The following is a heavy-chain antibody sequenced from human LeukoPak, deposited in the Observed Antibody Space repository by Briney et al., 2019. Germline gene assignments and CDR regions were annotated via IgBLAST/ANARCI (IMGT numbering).Heavy chain of an antibody. CDR2: ISAYNGNT. V-gene: IGHV1-18*01. Sequence: ASVKVSCKASGYTFTSYGISWVRQAPGQGLEWMGWISAYNGNTNYAQKLQGRVTMTTDTSTSTAYMELRSLRSDDTAVYYCARDRRYYGSGSRNWFDPWAREPWSPSPQ. D-gene: IGHD3-10*01. CDR3: ARDRRYYGSGSRNWFDP. J-gene: IGHJ5*02. CDR1: GYTFTSYG.